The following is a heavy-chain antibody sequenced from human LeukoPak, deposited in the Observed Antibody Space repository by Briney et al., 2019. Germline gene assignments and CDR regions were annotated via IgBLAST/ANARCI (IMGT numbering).Heavy chain of an antibody. D-gene: IGHD2-15*01. Sequence: ASVKVSCKVSGYTLTELSMHWVRQAPGKGLEWMGGFDPEDGETIYAQKFQGRVTMTEDTSTDTAYMELSSLRSEDTAVYYCATKGVGYCSGGSCYSYHYYYYYMDAWGKGTTVTVSS. CDR1: GYTLTELS. V-gene: IGHV1-24*01. CDR3: ATKGVGYCSGGSCYSYHYYYYYMDA. CDR2: FDPEDGET. J-gene: IGHJ6*03.